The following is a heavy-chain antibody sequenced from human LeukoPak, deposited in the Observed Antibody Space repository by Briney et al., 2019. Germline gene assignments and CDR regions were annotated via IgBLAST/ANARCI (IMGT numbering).Heavy chain of an antibody. J-gene: IGHJ3*02. CDR1: GGTFSSYA. CDR2: IIPIFGTA. CDR3: ASEVYCSSTSCPPQYAFDI. D-gene: IGHD2-2*01. V-gene: IGHV1-69*05. Sequence: SVKVPCKASGGTFSSYAISWVRQAPGQGLEWMGGIIPIFGTANYAQKFQGRVTITTDESTSTAYMELSSLRSEDTAVYYCASEVYCSSTSCPPQYAFDIWGQGTMVTVSS.